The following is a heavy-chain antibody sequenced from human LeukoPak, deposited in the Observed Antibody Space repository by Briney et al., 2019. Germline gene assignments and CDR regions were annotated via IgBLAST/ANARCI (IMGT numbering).Heavy chain of an antibody. D-gene: IGHD5-18*01. Sequence: ASVKVSCKASGYTFTSYGISWVRQAPGQGLEWMGWISAYNGNTNYAQKLQGRVTMTTDTSTSTAYMELRSLRSDDTAVYYCARVNARGIQLRGRGYYYYYMDVWGKGTTVTISS. J-gene: IGHJ6*03. CDR1: GYTFTSYG. CDR2: ISAYNGNT. V-gene: IGHV1-18*01. CDR3: ARVNARGIQLRGRGYYYYYMDV.